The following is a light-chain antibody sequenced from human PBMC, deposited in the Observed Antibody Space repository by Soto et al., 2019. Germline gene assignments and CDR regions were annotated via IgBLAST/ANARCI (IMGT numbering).Light chain of an antibody. Sequence: DTQMTPSPSPLSASIGDRVTITCRASQSISTWLAWYQQKPGKAPKLLIYAASTLENGVPTRFSGTGSETEFTLTVSSLQPDDSATYYCQQYNDYITFGQGTRLEIK. CDR3: QQYNDYIT. CDR1: QSISTW. CDR2: AAS. V-gene: IGKV1-5*01. J-gene: IGKJ5*01.